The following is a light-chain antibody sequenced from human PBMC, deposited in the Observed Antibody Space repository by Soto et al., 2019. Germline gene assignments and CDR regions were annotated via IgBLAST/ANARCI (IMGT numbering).Light chain of an antibody. J-gene: IGKJ5*01. CDR2: GAS. CDR3: QQRSNWPLT. Sequence: VLTLVPATLSLSPGERATLSCRASQSVSSSYLAWYQQKPGQAPRLLIYGASSRATGIPDRFSGSGSGTDFTLTISRLEPEDFAVYYCQQRSNWPLTFGQGTRLEIK. CDR1: QSVSSSY. V-gene: IGKV3D-20*02.